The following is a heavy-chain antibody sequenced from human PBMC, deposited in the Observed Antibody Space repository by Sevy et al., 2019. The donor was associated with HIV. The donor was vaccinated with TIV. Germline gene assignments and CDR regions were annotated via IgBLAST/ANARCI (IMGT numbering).Heavy chain of an antibody. CDR1: GFTFSNYN. J-gene: IGHJ4*02. Sequence: GGSLRLSCAASGFTFSNYNMNWVRQALGKGLEWVSSITSSSDYIYDADSVKGRFTISRDNAKNSLYLQMNSLRAEDTAVYYCARDRRTLNYYASSGYNYYFDYWGQGTLVTVSS. CDR3: ARDRRTLNYYASSGYNYYFDY. V-gene: IGHV3-21*01. D-gene: IGHD3-22*01. CDR2: ITSSSDYI.